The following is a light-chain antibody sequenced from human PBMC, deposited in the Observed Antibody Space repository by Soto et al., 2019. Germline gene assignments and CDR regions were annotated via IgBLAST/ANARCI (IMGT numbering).Light chain of an antibody. CDR2: EVS. CDR1: SSDVGAYNY. Sequence: QSALTQPPSASGSPGQSVTISCTGTSSDVGAYNYVSWYQQHPGKAPKLMIYEVSQRPSGVPDRFSGSKSGYTASLTVSGLQAEYEADYYCSAYAGSNNLVFGGGTKLTVL. CDR3: SAYAGSNNLV. J-gene: IGLJ2*01. V-gene: IGLV2-8*01.